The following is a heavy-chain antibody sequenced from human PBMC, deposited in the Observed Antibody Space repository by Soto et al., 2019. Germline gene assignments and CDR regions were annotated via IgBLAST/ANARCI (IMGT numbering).Heavy chain of an antibody. CDR3: ATRQDYYDSSGYSFYYYYGMDV. CDR1: GFTFSSYG. J-gene: IGHJ6*02. D-gene: IGHD3-22*01. Sequence: LRLSCAASGFTFSSYGMHWVRQAPGKGLEWVAVISYDGSNKYYADSVKGRFTISRDNSKNTLYLQMNSLGAEDTAVYYCATRQDYYDSSGYSFYYYYGMDVWGQGTTVTVSS. CDR2: ISYDGSNK. V-gene: IGHV3-30*03.